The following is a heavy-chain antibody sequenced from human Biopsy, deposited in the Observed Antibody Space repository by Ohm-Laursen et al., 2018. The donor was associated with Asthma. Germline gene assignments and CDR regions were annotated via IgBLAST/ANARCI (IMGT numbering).Heavy chain of an antibody. D-gene: IGHD3-3*01. V-gene: IGHV3-30*18. CDR1: GFGFNSNG. CDR2: MSFNRRQT. Sequence: SLRLSCAASGFGFNSNGMHWVRQAPGKGLDWVAVMSFNRRQTYYADSVRGRFTTSRDNSKNTLFPQMNSLRAEDTAVYYCANERYYDLWSGYPIWGQGTMVTVSS. J-gene: IGHJ3*02. CDR3: ANERYYDLWSGYPI.